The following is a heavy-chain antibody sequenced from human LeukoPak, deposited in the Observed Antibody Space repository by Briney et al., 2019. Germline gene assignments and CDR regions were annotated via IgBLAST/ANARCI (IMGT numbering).Heavy chain of an antibody. V-gene: IGHV4-31*03. CDR1: GGSISSGGYY. Sequence: PSETLSLTCTVSGGSISSGGYYWSWIRQHPGKGLEWIGYIYYSGSTYYNPSLKSRVTISVDTSKNQFSLKLSSVTAADTAVYYCAREINVSSSSDYYGMDVWGQGTTVTVSS. CDR2: IYYSGST. J-gene: IGHJ6*02. D-gene: IGHD6-13*01. CDR3: AREINVSSSSDYYGMDV.